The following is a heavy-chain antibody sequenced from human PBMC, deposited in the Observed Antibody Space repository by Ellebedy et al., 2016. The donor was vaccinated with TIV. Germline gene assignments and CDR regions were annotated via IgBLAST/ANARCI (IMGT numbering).Heavy chain of an antibody. D-gene: IGHD6-13*01. CDR1: GFTFSCCA. CDR2: ISNIGDTT. J-gene: IGHJ4*02. CDR3: AKLAVISSWYSEY. Sequence: PGGSLRLSCAASGFTFSCCAMSWVRQTPGKGLEWVSVISNIGDTTYSDYVKGLFTISRDNSKDTRFLQMNRLRADDTGVYYCAKLAVISSWYSEYWGQGTLVTVSS. V-gene: IGHV3-23*01.